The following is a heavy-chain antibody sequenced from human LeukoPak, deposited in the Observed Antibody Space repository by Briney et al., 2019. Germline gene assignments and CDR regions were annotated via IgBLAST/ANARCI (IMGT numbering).Heavy chain of an antibody. CDR1: GFTFGDYA. D-gene: IGHD2-21*02. V-gene: IGHV3-9*01. CDR2: ISYNSDTI. Sequence: GRSLRLSCAASGFTFGDYAMRWVRQAPGKGLEWVSGISYNSDTIAYAASVKGRFTISRDNPKNALYLQMNSLRAEDTALYYCAKDYCGGDCYSGWYFDLWGRGTLVTVSS. J-gene: IGHJ2*01. CDR3: AKDYCGGDCYSGWYFDL.